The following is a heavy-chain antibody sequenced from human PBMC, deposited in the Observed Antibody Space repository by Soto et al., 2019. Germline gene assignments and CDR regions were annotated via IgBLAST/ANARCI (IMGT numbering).Heavy chain of an antibody. V-gene: IGHV3-7*03. D-gene: IGHD5-12*01. CDR1: GFTFNSYW. J-gene: IGHJ6*02. CDR3: ARGGLHRSGYEYYYYYGLDV. Sequence: EGQLVESGGGLVQPGESLRLSCAGSGFTFNSYWMSWVRQAPGKGLEWVAKVQQDGSEKYYVDSVKGRFTISRDNAKNSVYLQMNSLRVEDTAVYYCARGGLHRSGYEYYYYYGLDVWGQGTTVTVAS. CDR2: VQQDGSEK.